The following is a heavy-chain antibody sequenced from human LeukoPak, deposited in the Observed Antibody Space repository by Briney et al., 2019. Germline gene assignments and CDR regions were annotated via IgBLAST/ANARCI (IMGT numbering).Heavy chain of an antibody. CDR2: ISAYNGNT. J-gene: IGHJ5*02. CDR3: ARGGLIWDIVVVPAATGFDP. D-gene: IGHD2-2*01. V-gene: IGHV1-18*01. Sequence: ASVKVSCKASGYTFTSYGISWVRQAPGQGLEWMGWISAYNGNTNYAQKLQGRVTMTTDTSTSTAYMELRSLRSDDTAVYYCARGGLIWDIVVVPAATGFDPWGQGTLVTVSS. CDR1: GYTFTSYG.